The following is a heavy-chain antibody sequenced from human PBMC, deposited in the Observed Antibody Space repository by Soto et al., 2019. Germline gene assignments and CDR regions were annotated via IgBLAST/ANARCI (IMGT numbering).Heavy chain of an antibody. CDR2: ISAYNGNT. D-gene: IGHD4-17*01. CDR3: ARDPLRTTVTHFDY. V-gene: IGHV1-18*01. CDR1: GYTFTSYG. Sequence: ASVKVSCKASGYTFTSYGISWVRQAPGQGLEWMGWISAYNGNTNYAQKLQGRVTMTTDTSTSTAYMELRSLRSDDTAVYYCARDPLRTTVTHFDYWGQGTLVTVSS. J-gene: IGHJ4*02.